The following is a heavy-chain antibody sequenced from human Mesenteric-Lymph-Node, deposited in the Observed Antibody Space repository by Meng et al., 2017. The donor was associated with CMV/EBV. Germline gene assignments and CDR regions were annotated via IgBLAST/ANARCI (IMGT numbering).Heavy chain of an antibody. D-gene: IGHD6-6*01. V-gene: IGHV1-8*01. J-gene: IGHJ6*02. CDR1: GYTFTSYD. CDR3: ARGTAARRNYYYYGMDV. CDR2: MNPNSGNT. Sequence: ASVKVSCKASGYTFTSYDINWVRQATGQGLEWMGWMNPNSGNTGYAQKFQGRVTMTRNTSISTAYMELSRLRSEDTAVYYCARGTAARRNYYYYGMDVWGQGTTVTVSS.